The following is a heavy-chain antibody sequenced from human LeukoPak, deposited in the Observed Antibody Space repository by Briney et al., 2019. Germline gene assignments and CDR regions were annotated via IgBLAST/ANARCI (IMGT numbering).Heavy chain of an antibody. V-gene: IGHV3-7*01. Sequence: GGSLRLSCAASGFTFSSYWMSWVRQAPGKGLEWVANIKQDGSEKYYVDSVKGRFTISRDNAKNSLYLQMNSLRAEDTAVYYCARVETGLYYYDSSRYFDYWGQGTLVTVSS. CDR1: GFTFSSYW. J-gene: IGHJ4*02. CDR3: ARVETGLYYYDSSRYFDY. D-gene: IGHD3-22*01. CDR2: IKQDGSEK.